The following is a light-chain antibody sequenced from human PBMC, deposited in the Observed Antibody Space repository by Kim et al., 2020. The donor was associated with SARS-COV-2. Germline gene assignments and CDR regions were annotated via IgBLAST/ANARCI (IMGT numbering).Light chain of an antibody. CDR3: MQDLQTPYT. J-gene: IGKJ2*01. Sequence: EPASISCSSSQSLLHSNGYNYLDWYLQTPGQSPQLLIYLGSTRASGVPDRFSGSGSGTDFTLKISRVEAEDVGVYYCMQDLQTPYTFGQGTKLEI. CDR2: LGS. CDR1: QSLLHSNGYNY. V-gene: IGKV2-28*01.